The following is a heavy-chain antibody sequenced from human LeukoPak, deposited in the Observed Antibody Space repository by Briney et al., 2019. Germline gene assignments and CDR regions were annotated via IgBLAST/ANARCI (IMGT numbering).Heavy chain of an antibody. D-gene: IGHD3-16*01. V-gene: IGHV1-2*02. CDR2: INTNRGDT. J-gene: IGHJ4*02. CDR1: GYIFTGYY. Sequence: GASVKLSCKASGYIFTGYYMHWVRQAPRQGLEWMGWINTNRGDTNYAQKFQGRVTMTRDTSISTVYMELSRLRSDDTGVYYCARVRYRLAETYIDYWGQGTLVTVS. CDR3: ARVRYRLAETYIDY.